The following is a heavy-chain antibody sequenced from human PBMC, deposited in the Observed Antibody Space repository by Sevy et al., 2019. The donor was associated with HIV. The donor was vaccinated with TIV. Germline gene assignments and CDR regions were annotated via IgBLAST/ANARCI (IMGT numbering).Heavy chain of an antibody. Sequence: KQSQTLSLTCTVSGGSISSHTYYWAWIRQPPGKGLEWIRHIYYSGNTYYNPSLKSRVSISVDTSKNHFSLKLSSVTAADTAVYYCVRQPHYYDSSGYPRWFDPWGQGTLVTFSS. D-gene: IGHD3-22*01. CDR2: IYYSGNT. CDR3: VRQPHYYDSSGYPRWFDP. V-gene: IGHV4-39*01. J-gene: IGHJ5*02. CDR1: GGSISSHTYY.